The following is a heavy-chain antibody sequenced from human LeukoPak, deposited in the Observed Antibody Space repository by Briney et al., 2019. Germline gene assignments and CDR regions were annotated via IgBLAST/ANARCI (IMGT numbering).Heavy chain of an antibody. V-gene: IGHV3-74*01. D-gene: IGHD1-26*01. J-gene: IGHJ3*02. CDR2: INSDGSST. CDR3: ARWQGDDAFDI. Sequence: GGSLRLSCAASGFTFGSYWMHWVRQAPGKGLVWVSRINSDGSSTSYADSVKGRFTISRDNAKNTLYLQMNSLRAEDTAVYYCARWQGDDAFDIWGQGTMVTVSS. CDR1: GFTFGSYW.